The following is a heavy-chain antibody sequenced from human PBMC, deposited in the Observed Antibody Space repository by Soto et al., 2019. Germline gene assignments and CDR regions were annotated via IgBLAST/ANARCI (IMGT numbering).Heavy chain of an antibody. V-gene: IGHV3-11*04. J-gene: IGHJ4*02. CDR2: ISSSGSTI. CDR1: GFTFSDYY. D-gene: IGHD3-9*01. CDR3: ASIRYFDWSTLPFDY. Sequence: GGSLRLSCAASGFTFSDYYMSWIRQAPGKGLEWVSYISSSGSTIYYADSVKGRFTISRDNAKNSLYLQMNSLSAEDTAVYYCASIRYFDWSTLPFDYWGQGTLVTVS.